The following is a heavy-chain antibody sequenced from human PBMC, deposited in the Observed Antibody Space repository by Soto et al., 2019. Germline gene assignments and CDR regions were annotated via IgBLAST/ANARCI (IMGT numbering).Heavy chain of an antibody. CDR3: AKEGGSMPPFDY. CDR1: GFTFSNYG. CDR2: LSASGANT. V-gene: IGHV3-23*01. Sequence: PGGSLRLSCATSGFTFSNYGMGWVRQAPGKGLEWVSALSASGANTYYADSGRGRFTISRDNSKNTLYLQMNSLRAEDTAVYYCAKEGGSMPPFDYWGQGTLVTVSS. J-gene: IGHJ4*02. D-gene: IGHD5-12*01.